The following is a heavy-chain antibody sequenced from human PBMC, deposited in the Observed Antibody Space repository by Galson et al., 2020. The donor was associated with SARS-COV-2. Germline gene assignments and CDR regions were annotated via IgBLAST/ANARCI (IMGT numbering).Heavy chain of an antibody. J-gene: IGHJ3*02. CDR3: ARGGGTGSYYAWDAFDI. CDR2: INPNSGGT. Sequence: ASVKVSCKASGYTFTGYYLHWVRQDPGHGLEWMGWINPNSGGTNYAPKFQGRVTMTRDTSISTAYMGLSRLRSDDTAVYYCARGGGTGSYYAWDAFDIWCQGTMVTVSS. CDR1: GYTFTGYY. D-gene: IGHD1-26*01. V-gene: IGHV1-2*02.